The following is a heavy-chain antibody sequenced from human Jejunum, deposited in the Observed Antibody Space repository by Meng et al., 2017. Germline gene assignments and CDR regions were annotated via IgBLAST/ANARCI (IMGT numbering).Heavy chain of an antibody. CDR2: IFYSGTT. J-gene: IGHJ5*02. D-gene: IGHD6-13*01. CDR1: GGSISIAGYY. V-gene: IGHV4-39*07. Sequence: QRQPQESGPGLVKPSGTLSLTCAVSGGSISIAGYYWGWIRQSPGKGLEWIGSIFYSGTTYYNPSLKSRATISIDTSKNQFSLKMNSVTAADTAVYYCARDTAGFGPWGQGTLVTVSS. CDR3: ARDTAGFGP.